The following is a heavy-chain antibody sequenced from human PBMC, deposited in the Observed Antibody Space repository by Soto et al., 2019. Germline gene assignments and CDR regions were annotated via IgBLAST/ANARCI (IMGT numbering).Heavy chain of an antibody. D-gene: IGHD1-26*01. CDR3: ARDTPSLMYSGSYYPYYYGMDV. V-gene: IGHV3-33*01. J-gene: IGHJ6*02. CDR1: GFTFSSYG. Sequence: QVQLVESGGGVVQPGRSLRLSCAASGFTFSSYGMHWVRQAPGKGLEWVAVIWYDGSNKYYADSVKGRFTISRDNSKNTLYLQMNSLRAEDTAVYYCARDTPSLMYSGSYYPYYYGMDVWGQGTTVTVSS. CDR2: IWYDGSNK.